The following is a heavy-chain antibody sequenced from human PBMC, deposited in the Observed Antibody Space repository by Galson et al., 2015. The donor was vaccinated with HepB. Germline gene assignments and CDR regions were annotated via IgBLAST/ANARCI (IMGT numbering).Heavy chain of an antibody. J-gene: IGHJ5*02. CDR3: TLLQEHP. Sequence: SLRLSCAASGFTFSRYAMNWVRQAPGRGLEWISSITGPGGGTYSADSVKGRFTISRDNSRNTLFLHIDSLHQGPIGLPPGTLLQEHPWG. CDR1: GFTFSRYA. CDR2: ITGPGGGT. V-gene: IGHV3-23*01.